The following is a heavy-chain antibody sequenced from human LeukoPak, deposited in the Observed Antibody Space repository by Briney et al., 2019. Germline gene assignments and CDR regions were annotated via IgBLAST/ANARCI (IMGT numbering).Heavy chain of an antibody. CDR1: GDSITGYP. CDR3: VRGPYGASISNWFDP. CDR2: IYYNGDT. V-gene: IGHV4-59*01. D-gene: IGHD4/OR15-4a*01. Sequence: PSETLSLTCSVSGDSITGYPWSWIRQTPGKGLEWIGYIYYNGDTHYNPSLSSRLSISVDTPNNQFSLNLRSVTAADTAVYYCVRGPYGASISNWFDPWGQGLLVTVSS. J-gene: IGHJ5*02.